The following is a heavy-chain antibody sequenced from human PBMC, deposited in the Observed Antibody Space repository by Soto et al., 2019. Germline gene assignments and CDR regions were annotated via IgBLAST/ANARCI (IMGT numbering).Heavy chain of an antibody. CDR2: IYHSGST. J-gene: IGHJ5*02. D-gene: IGHD3-10*01. V-gene: IGHV4-30-2*01. Sequence: PSETLSLTCAVSGGSISSGGYSWSWIRQPPGKGLEWIGYIYHSGSTDYNPSRKSRVTISVDRSKNQFSLKLSSVTAADTAVYYCARDRQDDSGSYYWFDPWGQGTLVTVSS. CDR3: ARDRQDDSGSYYWFDP. CDR1: GGSISSGGYS.